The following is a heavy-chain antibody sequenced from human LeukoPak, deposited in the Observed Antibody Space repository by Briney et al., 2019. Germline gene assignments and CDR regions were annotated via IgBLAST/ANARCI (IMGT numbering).Heavy chain of an antibody. D-gene: IGHD1-26*01. Sequence: PSQTLSLTCAVSGGSISSDDYSWSWIRQPPGKGLEWIGYIYHRGTTYYNPSLKSRVTISVARSKNQFSLKLSSVTAADTAVYYCARESGGANHFDYWGQGTLVTVSS. J-gene: IGHJ4*02. CDR3: ARESGGANHFDY. V-gene: IGHV4-30-2*01. CDR1: GGSISSDDYS. CDR2: IYHRGTT.